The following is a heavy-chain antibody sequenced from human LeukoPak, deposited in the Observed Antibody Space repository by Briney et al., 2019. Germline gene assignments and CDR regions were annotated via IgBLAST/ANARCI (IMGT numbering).Heavy chain of an antibody. CDR1: GGSISSSSYY. CDR3: ASWWARGYYMDV. Sequence: PSETLSLTSTVSGGSISSSSYYWGWIRQPPGKGLEWIGSIYYSGSTYYNPSLKSRVTISVDTSRNQFSLKLSSVTAADTAVYYCASWWARGYYMDVWGKGTTVTVSS. CDR2: IYYSGST. V-gene: IGHV4-39*01. J-gene: IGHJ6*03. D-gene: IGHD2-8*02.